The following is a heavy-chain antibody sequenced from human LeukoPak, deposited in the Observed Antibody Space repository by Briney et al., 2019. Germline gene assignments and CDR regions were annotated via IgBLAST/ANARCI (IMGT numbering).Heavy chain of an antibody. J-gene: IGHJ4*02. V-gene: IGHV3-11*04. Sequence: PGGSLRLSCAASGFTFSDYYMRWIRQAPGKGMEWVLYISSSASTIYYADSVKGRFTISRDNSKNTLYLQMNSLRAEDTAVYYCAIDGNYDDSSGYYPDYWGQGALVTVSS. CDR1: GFTFSDYY. CDR3: AIDGNYDDSSGYYPDY. D-gene: IGHD3-22*01. CDR2: ISSSASTI.